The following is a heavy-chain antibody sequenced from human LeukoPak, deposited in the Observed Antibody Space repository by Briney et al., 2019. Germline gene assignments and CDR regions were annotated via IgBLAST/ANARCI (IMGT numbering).Heavy chain of an antibody. J-gene: IGHJ4*02. V-gene: IGHV3-53*01. CDR2: ISSGGNT. CDR1: GFIVSSNY. CDR3: AREVRGYYFDY. Sequence: GGSLRLSCAASGFIVSSNYMSWVRQAPGKGLEWVSIISSGGNTYYADSVKGRFTISRDISKNTLYLQMNGLRAEDTAVYYCAREVRGYYFDYWGQGTLVTVSS. D-gene: IGHD3-22*01.